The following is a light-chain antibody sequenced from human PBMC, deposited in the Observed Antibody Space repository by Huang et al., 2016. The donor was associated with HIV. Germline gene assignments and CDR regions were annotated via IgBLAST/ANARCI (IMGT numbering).Light chain of an antibody. V-gene: IGKV4-1*01. CDR2: WAS. CDR3: QQYYSSPLT. Sequence: DIVMTQSPDSLAVSLGERATINCKSSQSVLYSSNNNNYLAWYQQKPGQPPKLLIYWASTRESGVPDRLSGSGSETDFTLTISSLQAEDVAVYYCQQYYSSPLTFGGGTKVEIK. CDR1: QSVLYSSNNNNY. J-gene: IGKJ4*01.